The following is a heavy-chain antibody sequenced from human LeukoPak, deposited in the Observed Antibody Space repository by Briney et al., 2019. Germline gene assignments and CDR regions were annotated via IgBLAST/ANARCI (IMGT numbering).Heavy chain of an antibody. CDR3: ARGYSNYGYTFEI. Sequence: GGSLRLSCAASGFTFSGYSMNWVRQAPGKGLEWVSSISSSSIYIYYTDSVKGRFTISRDNAKNSLYLEMNSLRAEDTAAYYCARGYSNYGYTFEIWGQGTMVTVSS. J-gene: IGHJ3*02. D-gene: IGHD4-11*01. CDR2: ISSSSIYI. CDR1: GFTFSGYS. V-gene: IGHV3-21*01.